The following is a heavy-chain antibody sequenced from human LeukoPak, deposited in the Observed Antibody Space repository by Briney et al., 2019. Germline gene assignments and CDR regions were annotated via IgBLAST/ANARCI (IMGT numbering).Heavy chain of an antibody. D-gene: IGHD2-15*01. V-gene: IGHV3-23*01. CDR1: GFTFSSYA. CDR3: AKVAPNCSGGSCYSFAYYYGMEV. J-gene: IGHJ6*02. CDR2: ISGSGGST. Sequence: PGGSLRLSCAASGFTFSSYAMSWVRQAPGEGLEWVSAISGSGGSTYYADFVKGRFTISRDNSKNTLYLQMNSLRAEDTSVYYCAKVAPNCSGGSCYSFAYYYGMEVWGQGTTVTVFS.